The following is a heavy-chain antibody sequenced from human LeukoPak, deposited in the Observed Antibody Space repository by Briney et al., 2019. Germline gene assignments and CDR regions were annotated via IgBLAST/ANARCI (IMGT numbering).Heavy chain of an antibody. CDR1: GYTFTGYY. D-gene: IGHD6-6*01. Sequence: ASVKVSCKASGYTFTGYYMHWVRQAPGQRLEWMGWINPNSGDTNYPQKFQGRVTMTRDMSISAAFMELSRLTSDDTAVYSCARVAGIAARPDFWGQGTLVTVSS. CDR3: ARVAGIAARPDF. V-gene: IGHV1-2*02. CDR2: INPNSGDT. J-gene: IGHJ4*02.